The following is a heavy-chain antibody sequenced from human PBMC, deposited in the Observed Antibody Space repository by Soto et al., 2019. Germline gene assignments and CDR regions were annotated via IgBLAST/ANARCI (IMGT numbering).Heavy chain of an antibody. Sequence: ASVKVSCKASGYLFTTYAIHWVRQAPGQTPEWMGWINAGNGNTKFTEKFHRRVTITTDRSASTAYMELASLSSEDTAVYYCALGGGINYFSCFDPWGHGTLVTVSS. CDR2: INAGNGNT. D-gene: IGHD1-26*01. CDR1: GYLFTTYA. CDR3: ALGGGINYFSCFDP. V-gene: IGHV1-3*01. J-gene: IGHJ5*02.